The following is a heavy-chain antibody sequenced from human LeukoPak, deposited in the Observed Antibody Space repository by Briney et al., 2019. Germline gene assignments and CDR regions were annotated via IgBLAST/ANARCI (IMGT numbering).Heavy chain of an antibody. V-gene: IGHV3-30*02. J-gene: IGHJ3*02. D-gene: IGHD1-26*01. CDR2: IRYDGSNK. Sequence: GGSLRLSCAASGFTFSSYGMHWVRQAPGKGLEWVAFIRYDGSNKYYADSVKGRFTISRDNSKNTLYLQMNSLRAEDTAVYYCARGSGAWGAYSGSYPNAFDIWGQGTMVTVSS. CDR1: GFTFSSYG. CDR3: ARGSGAWGAYSGSYPNAFDI.